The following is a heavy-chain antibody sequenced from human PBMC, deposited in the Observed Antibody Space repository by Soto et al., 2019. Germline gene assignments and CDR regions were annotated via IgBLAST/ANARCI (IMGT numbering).Heavy chain of an antibody. Sequence: PGGSLRLSCAASGFTFSSYTMKWVRQSPGKGLEWVASISSSYYIKYADPVKGRFTISRDNAKNSLYLQMNSLRAEDTAVYYCARGDVVVLTATSNFDYWGQGTLVTVSS. CDR1: GFTFSSYT. J-gene: IGHJ4*02. V-gene: IGHV3-21*01. CDR3: ARGDVVVLTATSNFDY. D-gene: IGHD2-21*02. CDR2: ISSSYYI.